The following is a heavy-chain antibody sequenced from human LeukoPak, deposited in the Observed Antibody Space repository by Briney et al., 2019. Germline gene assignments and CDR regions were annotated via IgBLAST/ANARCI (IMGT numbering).Heavy chain of an antibody. J-gene: IGHJ4*02. CDR3: AADPWFGELRDY. CDR1: GFTFTSSA. Sequence: SVTVSCKASGFTFTSSAVQWVRQARGQRHEWIGWIVVGSGNTNYAQKFQERVTITRDMSTSTAYMELSSLRSEDTAVYYCAADPWFGELRDYWGQGTLVTVSS. D-gene: IGHD3-10*01. CDR2: IVVGSGNT. V-gene: IGHV1-58*01.